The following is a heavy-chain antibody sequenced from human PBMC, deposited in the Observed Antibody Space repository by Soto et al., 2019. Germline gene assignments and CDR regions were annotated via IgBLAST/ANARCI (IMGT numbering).Heavy chain of an antibody. CDR3: ASSINGYSRGWYVSGPNWFDP. CDR1: GGTFSSYA. Sequence: GASVKVSCKASGGTFSSYAISWVRQAPGQGLEWMGGIIPIFGTANYAQKFQGRVTITADESTSTAYMELSSLRSEDTAVYYCASSINGYSRGWYVSGPNWFDPGGRGTRVPVSP. CDR2: IIPIFGTA. V-gene: IGHV1-69*13. J-gene: IGHJ5*02. D-gene: IGHD6-19*01.